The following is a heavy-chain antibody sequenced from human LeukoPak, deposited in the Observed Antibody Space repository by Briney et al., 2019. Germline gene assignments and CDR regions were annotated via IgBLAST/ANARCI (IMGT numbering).Heavy chain of an antibody. J-gene: IGHJ3*02. CDR3: ARATISGYYYSPAFDI. Sequence: ASVKVSCKASGYTFTNYGISWVRQAPGLGRQWMGWISAYSGNTNYAQKLQSRVIMTTDTSTSTAYMELRSLRSDDTAVYYCARATISGYYYSPAFDIWGQGTILTVSS. D-gene: IGHD3-22*01. V-gene: IGHV1-18*01. CDR1: GYTFTNYG. CDR2: ISAYSGNT.